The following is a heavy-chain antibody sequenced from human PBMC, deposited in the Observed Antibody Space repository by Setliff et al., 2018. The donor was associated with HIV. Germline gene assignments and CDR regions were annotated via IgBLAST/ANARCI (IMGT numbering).Heavy chain of an antibody. Sequence: GASVKVSCKASGGTFSSYGVNWVRQAPGQGLEWMGGIFPFFGSANYAQKFQGTVTITADKSTSTVYMELSSLKSEDTAVYYCASAYDYYMDVWGKGTTVTVS. J-gene: IGHJ6*03. V-gene: IGHV1-69*06. CDR2: IFPFFGSA. CDR3: ASAYDYYMDV. CDR1: GGTFSSYG.